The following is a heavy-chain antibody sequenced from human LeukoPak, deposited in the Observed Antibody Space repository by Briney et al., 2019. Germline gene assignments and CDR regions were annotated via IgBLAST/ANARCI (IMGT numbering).Heavy chain of an antibody. CDR1: GFTFSRHA. J-gene: IGHJ4*02. V-gene: IGHV3-23*01. CDR2: ISPGGGST. D-gene: IGHD6-13*01. Sequence: GFLRLSCAASGFTFSRHAMNWVRPAPGKGLELVSGISPGGGSTYYADSVKGRFTISRDDAKNSLYLQMNSLRAEDTAVYYCARGRYASSWYCDYWGQGTLVTVSS. CDR3: ARGRYASSWYCDY.